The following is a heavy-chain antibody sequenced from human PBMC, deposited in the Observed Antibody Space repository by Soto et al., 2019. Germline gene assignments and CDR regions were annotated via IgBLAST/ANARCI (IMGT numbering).Heavy chain of an antibody. J-gene: IGHJ6*02. CDR3: AREEDTDDRHYYGMDV. D-gene: IGHD2-15*01. V-gene: IGHV6-1*01. CDR2: TYYRSKWYN. CDR1: GDSVSSNSAA. Sequence: QVQLQQSGPGLVKPSQTLSLTCAISGDSVSSNSAAWNWIRQSPSRGLEWLGRTYYRSKWYNDYPVSVKSRITINPDTSKNQFSLQLTSVTPEDTAVYYCAREEDTDDRHYYGMDVWGQGTTVTVSS.